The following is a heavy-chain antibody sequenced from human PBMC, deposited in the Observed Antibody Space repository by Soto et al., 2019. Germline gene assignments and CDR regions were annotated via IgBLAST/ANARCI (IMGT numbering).Heavy chain of an antibody. J-gene: IGHJ4*02. Sequence: QITLMESGPTLVKSTQTLTLTCTFSGFSLSTSGVGVGWIRQPPGKPLEWLVVVYWDGDKRHSPSLKNRLTITKDTSKKQVVLTMTNMDPVDTATYYCARRLHYGSGSDYFDHWVQGTLVTVSS. CDR1: GFSLSTSGVG. V-gene: IGHV2-5*02. CDR3: ARRLHYGSGSDYFDH. CDR2: VYWDGDK. D-gene: IGHD3-10*01.